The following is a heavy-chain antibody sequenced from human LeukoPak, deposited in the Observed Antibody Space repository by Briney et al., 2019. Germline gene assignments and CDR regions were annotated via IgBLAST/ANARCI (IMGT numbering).Heavy chain of an antibody. V-gene: IGHV3-23*01. Sequence: PGGSLRLSCAASGFTFSSYAMSWVRQAPGEGLEWVSAISGSGGSTYYADSVKGRFTISRDNSKNTLYLQMNSLRAEDTAVYYCAKATSGWYYFDYWGQGTLVTVSS. CDR1: GFTFSSYA. CDR2: ISGSGGST. J-gene: IGHJ4*02. CDR3: AKATSGWYYFDY. D-gene: IGHD6-19*01.